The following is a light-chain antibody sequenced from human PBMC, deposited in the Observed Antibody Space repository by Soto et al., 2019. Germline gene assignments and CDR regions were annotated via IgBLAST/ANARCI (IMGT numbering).Light chain of an antibody. V-gene: IGKV3-20*01. CDR2: GAS. Sequence: EIALTQSPGTLSLSPGERATLSCRASQSVSSNFLAWYQQKPGQAPRLLIYGASSRAAVIPDRFSGSGSGTDFTLTISRLEPEDFAVYYCQQYGSSPVTFGQGTRLEIK. J-gene: IGKJ5*01. CDR3: QQYGSSPVT. CDR1: QSVSSNF.